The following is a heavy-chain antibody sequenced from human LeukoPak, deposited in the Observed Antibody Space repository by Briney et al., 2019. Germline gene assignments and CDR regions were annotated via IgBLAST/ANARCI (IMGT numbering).Heavy chain of an antibody. Sequence: PGRSLRLSCAASGFTFDDYAMHWVRQAPGKGLEWVSGISWNSGSIGYADSVKGRFTISRDNAKNSLYLQMKSLRAEDTALYYCAKASNYDFWSGYYTFDYWGQGTLVTVSS. CDR2: ISWNSGSI. J-gene: IGHJ4*02. V-gene: IGHV3-9*01. CDR3: AKASNYDFWSGYYTFDY. D-gene: IGHD3-3*01. CDR1: GFTFDDYA.